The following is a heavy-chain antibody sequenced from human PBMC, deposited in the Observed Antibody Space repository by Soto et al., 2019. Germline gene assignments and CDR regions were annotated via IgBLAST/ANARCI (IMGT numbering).Heavy chain of an antibody. CDR1: GHTLTNFG. J-gene: IGHJ4*02. Sequence: QVQLVQSGPEVKKPGASVKVSCKTSGHTLTNFGISWVRQAPGQGLEWMGWVTTDKGKTTYAQKFQGRVTLTTDTSTSTAYMELRSLRSDDTAVYYCATRSPAFDYWGQGTLVTVSS. CDR2: VTTDKGKT. CDR3: ATRSPAFDY. V-gene: IGHV1-18*01.